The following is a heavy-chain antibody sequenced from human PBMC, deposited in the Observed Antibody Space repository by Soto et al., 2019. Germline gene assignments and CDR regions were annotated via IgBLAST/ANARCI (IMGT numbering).Heavy chain of an antibody. D-gene: IGHD6-19*01. J-gene: IGHJ4*02. CDR3: ARVATRHKRQWLVTYFDY. CDR1: GGSISSGDYY. Sequence: SETLSLTCTVSGGSISSGDYYWSWIRQPPGKGLEWIGYIYYSGSTYYNPSLKSRVTISVDTSKNQFSLKLSSVTAADTAVYYCARVATRHKRQWLVTYFDYWGQGTLVTVSS. CDR2: IYYSGST. V-gene: IGHV4-30-4*01.